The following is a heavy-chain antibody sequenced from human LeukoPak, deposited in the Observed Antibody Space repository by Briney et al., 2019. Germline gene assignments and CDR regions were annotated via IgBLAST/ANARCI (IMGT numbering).Heavy chain of an antibody. V-gene: IGHV4-34*01. Sequence: SETLSVTCAVSGGSFSGYFWSWIRQPPGKGLGWIGEINHSGSTNYNPSLKSRVTISVDTSNSQFYLKLSSVTAADTAVYYCTRGPRDEIAAACRGFRAEYLQHWGQGTLVTVSS. CDR2: INHSGST. J-gene: IGHJ1*01. D-gene: IGHD6-13*01. CDR3: TRGPRDEIAAACRGFRAEYLQH. CDR1: GGSFSGYF.